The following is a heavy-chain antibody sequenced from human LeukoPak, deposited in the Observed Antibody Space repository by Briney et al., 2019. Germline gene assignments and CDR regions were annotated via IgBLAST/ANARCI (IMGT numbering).Heavy chain of an antibody. J-gene: IGHJ6*03. CDR3: ARDGLSTYYYYMDV. D-gene: IGHD2-2*01. V-gene: IGHV3-11*04. CDR2: ISSSGSTI. Sequence: GGSLRLSCAASGFIFSDYYMSWIRQAPGKGLEWVSYISSSGSTIYYADSVKGRFTISRDNAKNSLYLQMNSLRAEDTAVYYCARDGLSTYYYYMDVWGKGTTVTISS. CDR1: GFIFSDYY.